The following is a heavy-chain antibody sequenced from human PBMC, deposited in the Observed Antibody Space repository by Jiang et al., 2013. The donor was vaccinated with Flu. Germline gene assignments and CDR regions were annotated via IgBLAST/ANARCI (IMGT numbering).Heavy chain of an antibody. J-gene: IGHJ6*02. Sequence: PGLVKPSETLSLTCTVSGGSISIANYYWGWIRQPPGMGLEWIGSVHFSGTTFYNASLKSRVTISIATSKNQFSLKLTSVTAADTAVYYCARRGILPTLPLYYSNMDVWGQGTTVTVSS. CDR1: GGSISIANYY. D-gene: IGHD3-16*01. V-gene: IGHV4-39*01. CDR2: VHFSGTT. CDR3: ARRGILPTLPLYYSNMDV.